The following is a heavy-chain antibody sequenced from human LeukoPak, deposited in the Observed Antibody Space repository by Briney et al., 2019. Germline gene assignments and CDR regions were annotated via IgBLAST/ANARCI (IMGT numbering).Heavy chain of an antibody. J-gene: IGHJ4*02. CDR3: AKDIAYYYDSSGPLFDN. V-gene: IGHV3-30*02. D-gene: IGHD3-22*01. Sequence: GGSLRLSCAASGFTFSSYSMNWVRQAPGKGLEWVAFIRHDGSNKYYTDSVKGRFTISRDNSKNTLYLQMNSPRAEDTAVYYCAKDIAYYYDSSGPLFDNWGQGTLVTVSS. CDR1: GFTFSSYS. CDR2: IRHDGSNK.